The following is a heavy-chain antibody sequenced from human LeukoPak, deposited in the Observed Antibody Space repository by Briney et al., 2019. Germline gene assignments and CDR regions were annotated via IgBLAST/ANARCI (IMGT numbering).Heavy chain of an antibody. V-gene: IGHV4-59*08. CDR1: GGSISSYY. D-gene: IGHD3-22*01. CDR2: IYYSGST. CDR3: ASATYYYDSSGYHGYYYYMDA. Sequence: SETLSLTCTVSGGSISSYYWSWIRQPPGKGLEWIGYIYYSGSTNYNPSLKSRVTISVDTSKNQFSLKLSSVTAADTAVYYCASATYYYDSSGYHGYYYYMDAWGKGTTVTVSS. J-gene: IGHJ6*03.